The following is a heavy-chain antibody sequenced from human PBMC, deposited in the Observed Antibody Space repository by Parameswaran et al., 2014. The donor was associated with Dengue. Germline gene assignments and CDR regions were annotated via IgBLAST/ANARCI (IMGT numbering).Heavy chain of an antibody. D-gene: IGHD3-22*01. CDR2: IIPILGIA. CDR3: ARERGEIVQSSVFDP. J-gene: IGHJ5*02. Sequence: WVRQAPGQGLEWMGRIIPILGIANYAQKFQGRVTITADKSTSTAYMELSSLRSEDTAVYYCARERGEIVQSSVFDPWGQGTLVTVSS. V-gene: IGHV1-69*04.